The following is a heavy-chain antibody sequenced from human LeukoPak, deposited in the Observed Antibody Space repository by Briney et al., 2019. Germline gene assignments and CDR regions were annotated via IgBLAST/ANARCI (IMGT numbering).Heavy chain of an antibody. CDR3: ARYCSGGSCYSGGRYYYGMDV. D-gene: IGHD2-15*01. CDR2: IYYSGNT. CDR1: GDSISSGGYY. J-gene: IGHJ6*02. Sequence: SQTLSPTCTVSGDSISSGGYYWSWIRQHPGKGLEWIGYIYYSGNTYYNPSLKSRVSISVDTSKNQFSLKLSSVTAADTAVYYCARYCSGGSCYSGGRYYYGMDVWGQGTTVTVSS. V-gene: IGHV4-31*03.